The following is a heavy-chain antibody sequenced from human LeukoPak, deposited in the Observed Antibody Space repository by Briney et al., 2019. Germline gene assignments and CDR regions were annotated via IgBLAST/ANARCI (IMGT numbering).Heavy chain of an antibody. D-gene: IGHD2-2*01. Sequence: ASVKVSCKASGGTFSSYAISWVRQAPGQGLEWMGGIIPIFGTANYAQKFQGRVTITADKSTSTAYMELSSLRSEDTAVYYCAGGYCSSTSCLGWIDPWGQGTLVTVSS. CDR3: AGGYCSSTSCLGWIDP. J-gene: IGHJ5*02. CDR2: IIPIFGTA. V-gene: IGHV1-69*06. CDR1: GGTFSSYA.